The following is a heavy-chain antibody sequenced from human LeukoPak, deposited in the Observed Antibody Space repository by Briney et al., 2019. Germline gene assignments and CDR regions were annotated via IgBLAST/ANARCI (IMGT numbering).Heavy chain of an antibody. CDR1: GFTFSSYW. CDR2: IKQDGSEK. J-gene: IGHJ5*02. D-gene: IGHD1-26*01. Sequence: GGSLRLSCAASGFTFSSYWMSWVRQAPGKGLEWVANIKQDGSEKYYVDSEKGRFTISRDNAKNSLYLQMNSLRAEDTAVYYCARDTGSYYEDGWFDPWGQGTLVTVSS. CDR3: ARDTGSYYEDGWFDP. V-gene: IGHV3-7*01.